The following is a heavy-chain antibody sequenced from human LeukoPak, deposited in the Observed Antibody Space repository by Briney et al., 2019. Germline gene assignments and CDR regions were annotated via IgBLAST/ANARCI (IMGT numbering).Heavy chain of an antibody. Sequence: ASLKKSCKSSRYSMTSHCAGFVFQMTQKGMVWMLTIYSTNSASSYSPSFQGQGTSSSGKSISTAFLQWSSLKASDTAMYYCVGMAAAGSFGYWGQGTLVTVSS. J-gene: IGHJ4*02. CDR1: RYSMTSHC. CDR3: VGMAAAGSFGY. CDR2: IYSTNSAS. D-gene: IGHD6-13*01. V-gene: IGHV5-51*02.